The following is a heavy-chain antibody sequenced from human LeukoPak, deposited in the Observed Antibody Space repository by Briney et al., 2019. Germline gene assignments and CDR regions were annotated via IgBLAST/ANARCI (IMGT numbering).Heavy chain of an antibody. D-gene: IGHD1-26*01. CDR1: GGTFSSYA. Sequence: ASVKVSCKASGGTFSSYAISWVRQAPGQGLEWMGRIIPIFGTANYAQKFQGRVTITTDESTSTAYMELSRLRSDDTAVYYCARSGSYPSYFDYWGQGTLVTVSS. CDR3: ARSGSYPSYFDY. V-gene: IGHV1-69*05. CDR2: IIPIFGTA. J-gene: IGHJ4*02.